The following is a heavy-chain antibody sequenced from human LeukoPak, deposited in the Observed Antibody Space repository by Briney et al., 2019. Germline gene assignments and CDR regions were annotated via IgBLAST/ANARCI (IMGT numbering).Heavy chain of an antibody. V-gene: IGHV1-24*01. J-gene: IGHJ4*02. Sequence: ASVKVSCKASGYTFTSYYMHWVRQAPGKGLEWMGGFDPEDGETIYAQKFQGRVTMTEDTSTDTAYMELSSLRSEDTAVYYCATDLPYYDILTGYYRGPFDYWGQGTLVTVSS. CDR3: ATDLPYYDILTGYYRGPFDY. CDR1: GYTFTSYY. D-gene: IGHD3-9*01. CDR2: FDPEDGET.